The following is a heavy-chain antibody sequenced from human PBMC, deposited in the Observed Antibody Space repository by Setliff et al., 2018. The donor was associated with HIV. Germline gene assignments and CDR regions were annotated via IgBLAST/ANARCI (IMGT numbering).Heavy chain of an antibody. CDR1: GFTFKNYA. CDR2: VYYTGST. Sequence: PSETLRLSCEGSGFTFKNYAMNWVRQPPGKALEWLGIVYYTGSTNYNPSLKSRVAMSVDTSRNQFSLKLTSVTAADTAVYYCARRPIKGYGPFDSWGPGTLVTVSS. V-gene: IGHV4-39*01. J-gene: IGHJ4*02. CDR3: ARRPIKGYGPFDS. D-gene: IGHD2-15*01.